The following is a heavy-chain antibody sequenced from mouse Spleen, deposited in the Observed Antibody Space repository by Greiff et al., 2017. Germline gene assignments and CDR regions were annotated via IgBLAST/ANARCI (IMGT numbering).Heavy chain of an antibody. CDR3: ARGYRYDRDYAIDY. D-gene: IGHD2-14*01. CDR2: INPSSGYT. CDR1: GYTFTSYT. Sequence: VKLVESGAELARPGASVKMSCKASGYTFTSYTMHWVKQRPGQGLEWIGYINPSSGYTNYNQKFKDKATLTADKSSSTAYMQLSSLTSEDSAVYYCARGYRYDRDYAIDYWGQGTSVTVSS. V-gene: IGHV1-4*01. J-gene: IGHJ4*01.